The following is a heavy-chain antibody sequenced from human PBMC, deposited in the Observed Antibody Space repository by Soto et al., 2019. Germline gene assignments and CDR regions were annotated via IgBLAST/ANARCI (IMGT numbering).Heavy chain of an antibody. J-gene: IGHJ6*02. V-gene: IGHV1-2*02. CDR1: GYTFTGYY. CDR2: INPNSGGT. D-gene: IGHD6-13*01. CDR3: ASALAAATKYYYYGMDV. Sequence: ASVKVSCKASGYTFTGYYMHWVRQAPGQGLEWMGWINPNSGGTNYAQKFQGRVTMTRDTSISTAYMELSRLRSDDTAVYYCASALAAATKYYYYGMDVWGQGTTVTVS.